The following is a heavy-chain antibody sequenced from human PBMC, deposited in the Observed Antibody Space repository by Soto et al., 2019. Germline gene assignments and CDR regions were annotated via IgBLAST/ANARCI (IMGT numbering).Heavy chain of an antibody. CDR1: GGSISSGDYY. J-gene: IGHJ4*02. D-gene: IGHD3-16*02. CDR3: AMSSRGSYPQPIDY. CDR2: IYYSGST. Sequence: SETLSLTCTVSGGSISSGDYYWSWIRQPPGKGLEWIGYIYYSGSTYYNPSLKRRVTISVDTSKNQFSLKLSSVTAADTAVYYCAMSSRGSYPQPIDYWGQGTLVTVSS. V-gene: IGHV4-30-4*01.